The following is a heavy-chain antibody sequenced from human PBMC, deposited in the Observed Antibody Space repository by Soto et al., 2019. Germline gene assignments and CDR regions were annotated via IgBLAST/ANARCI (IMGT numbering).Heavy chain of an antibody. Sequence: GASVKVSCKASGYTFTSYYIHWVRQAPGQGLEWMGMINPSGGSTDYAQKFQGRVTITADKSTSTAYMELSSLRSEDTAVYYCARPAPYYDSSGYATKSAAFDIWGQGTMVTVSS. V-gene: IGHV1-46*01. CDR1: GYTFTSYY. D-gene: IGHD3-22*01. CDR2: INPSGGST. J-gene: IGHJ3*02. CDR3: ARPAPYYDSSGYATKSAAFDI.